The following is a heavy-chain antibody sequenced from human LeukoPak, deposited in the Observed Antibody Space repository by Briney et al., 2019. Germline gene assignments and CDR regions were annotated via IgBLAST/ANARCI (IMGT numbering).Heavy chain of an antibody. Sequence: PSETLSLTCTVSGGSFSNGISYWSWIRQPPGRGLEWTGEINHSGSINYNPSLKSRVTISVDTSKNQFSLKLSSVTAADTAVYYCARARSGKWGFDYWGQGTLVTVSS. J-gene: IGHJ4*02. V-gene: IGHV4-34*01. CDR1: GGSFSNGISY. CDR2: INHSGSI. CDR3: ARARSGKWGFDY. D-gene: IGHD1-26*01.